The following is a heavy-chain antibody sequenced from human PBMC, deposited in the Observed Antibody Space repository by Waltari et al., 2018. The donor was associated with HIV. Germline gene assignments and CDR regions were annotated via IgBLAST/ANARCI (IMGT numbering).Heavy chain of an antibody. Sequence: QVQLVESGGGVVQPGRSLSLSCAASGFPFPKYGMHWVRQAPGKGLEWVTLIRYDGSNKYYADSVKGRFTISRDNSKNTLYLQMNSLRAEDTAVYYCARDAAPNSHTPSSSDVWGQGTLVTVSS. V-gene: IGHV3-33*01. D-gene: IGHD6-13*01. J-gene: IGHJ4*02. CDR2: IRYDGSNK. CDR1: GFPFPKYG. CDR3: ARDAAPNSHTPSSSDV.